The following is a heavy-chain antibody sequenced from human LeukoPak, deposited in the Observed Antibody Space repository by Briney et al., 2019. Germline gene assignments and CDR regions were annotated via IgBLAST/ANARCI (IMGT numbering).Heavy chain of an antibody. CDR2: IRYEGSNK. Sequence: GGSLRLSCAASGFTFSSYGMHWVRQAPGKGLEWVAFIRYEGSNKYYADSVKGRVTISRDNSENTLYLQMNSLRAEDTAVYYCAKDSSGWYARGTRPWFDPWGQGTLVTVSS. D-gene: IGHD6-19*01. J-gene: IGHJ5*02. V-gene: IGHV3-30*02. CDR3: AKDSSGWYARGTRPWFDP. CDR1: GFTFSSYG.